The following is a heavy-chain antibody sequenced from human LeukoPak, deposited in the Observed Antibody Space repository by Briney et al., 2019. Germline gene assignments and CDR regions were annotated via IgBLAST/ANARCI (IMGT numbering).Heavy chain of an antibody. CDR3: AKARAYSSGVYFDC. J-gene: IGHJ4*02. V-gene: IGHV3-21*04. D-gene: IGHD6-19*01. Sequence: SGGSLRLSCAASGFTFSSYSMNWVRQAPGKGLEWVSSISSSSSYIYYADSVKGRFTISRDNSKNTLYLQMNSLRAEDTAVYYCAKARAYSSGVYFDCWGQGTLVTVSS. CDR2: ISSSSSYI. CDR1: GFTFSSYS.